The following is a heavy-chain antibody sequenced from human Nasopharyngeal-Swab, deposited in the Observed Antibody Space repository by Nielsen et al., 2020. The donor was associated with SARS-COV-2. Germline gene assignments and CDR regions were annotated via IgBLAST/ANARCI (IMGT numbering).Heavy chain of an antibody. J-gene: IGHJ6*02. V-gene: IGHV4-59*03. CDR1: RGSISSYL. CDR2: IYYSGVT. CDR3: ARAYNWNDVGYGMDV. D-gene: IGHD1-20*01. Sequence: SETLSLTCTVPRGSISSYLWNWIRQSPGKGLEWIGNIYYSGVTNYNPSLMNRVTISVDTSKDQFSLKMTSVTAADTAVYFCARAYNWNDVGYGMDVWGQGIAVSVSS.